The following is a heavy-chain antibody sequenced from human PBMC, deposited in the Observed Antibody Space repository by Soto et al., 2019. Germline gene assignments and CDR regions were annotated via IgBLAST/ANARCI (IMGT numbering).Heavy chain of an antibody. Sequence: ASVKVSCKASGYTFTRYAMHWVRQAPGQRLEWMGWINAGNGNTKYSQKFQGRVTITRDTSASTAYMELSSLRSEDTAVYYCARVGTYYDFWSGYPLWGQGTLVTVSS. CDR3: ARVGTYYDFWSGYPL. V-gene: IGHV1-3*01. J-gene: IGHJ4*02. CDR1: GYTFTRYA. CDR2: INAGNGNT. D-gene: IGHD3-3*01.